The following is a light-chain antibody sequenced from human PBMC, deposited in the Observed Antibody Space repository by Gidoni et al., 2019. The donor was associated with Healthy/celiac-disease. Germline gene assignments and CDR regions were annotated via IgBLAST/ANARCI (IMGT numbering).Light chain of an antibody. CDR3: QQLNSYPEFT. CDR1: QGISSY. CDR2: AAS. Sequence: IQLTQSPSSLSASVGDRVTITCRASQGISSYLAWYQQKPGKAPKLLIYAASTLQSGVPSRFSGSGSVTDFTLTISSLQPEDFATYYCQQLNSYPEFTFGPGTKVDIK. J-gene: IGKJ3*01. V-gene: IGKV1-9*01.